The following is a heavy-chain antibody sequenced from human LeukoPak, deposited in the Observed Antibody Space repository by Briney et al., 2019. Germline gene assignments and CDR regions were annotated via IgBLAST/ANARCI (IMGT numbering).Heavy chain of an antibody. CDR1: GYTFTGYY. D-gene: IGHD3-22*01. CDR3: ARVYYDSSGYLK. Sequence: ASVKVSCKASGYTFTGYYMHWVRQAPGQGLEWMGWINPNSGGTDYAQKFQGRVTMTRDTSISTAYMELSRLRSDDTAVYYCARVYYDSSGYLKWGQGTLATVSS. CDR2: INPNSGGT. J-gene: IGHJ4*02. V-gene: IGHV1-2*02.